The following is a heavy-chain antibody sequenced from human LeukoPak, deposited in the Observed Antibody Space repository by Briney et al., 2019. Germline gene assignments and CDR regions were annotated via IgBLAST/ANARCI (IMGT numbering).Heavy chain of an antibody. CDR3: ASPPSDYYDSSGYLGY. J-gene: IGHJ4*02. CDR1: GGTFSSYA. CDR2: IIPIFGTA. Sequence: ASVKVSCKASGGTFSSYAISWVRQAPGQGLEWMGRIIPIFGTANYAQKFQGRVTITADKSTSTAYMELSSLRSEDTAVYYCASPPSDYYDSSGYLGYWGQGTLVTVSS. D-gene: IGHD3-22*01. V-gene: IGHV1-69*06.